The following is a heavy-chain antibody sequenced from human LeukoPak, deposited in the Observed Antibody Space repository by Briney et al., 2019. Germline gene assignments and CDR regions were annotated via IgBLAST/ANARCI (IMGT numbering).Heavy chain of an antibody. Sequence: SGAPSLTCSVSGGSISSHYWSWIRQPPGKGLEWIGYIYYSGSINYNPSLKSRVTISVDTSKNQFSLKLSSVTAADTAVYYCARAEHRAYYDFWSGPRLFDPWGQGTLVTVSS. CDR3: ARAEHRAYYDFWSGPRLFDP. CDR1: GGSISSHY. D-gene: IGHD3-3*01. V-gene: IGHV4-59*11. CDR2: IYYSGSI. J-gene: IGHJ5*02.